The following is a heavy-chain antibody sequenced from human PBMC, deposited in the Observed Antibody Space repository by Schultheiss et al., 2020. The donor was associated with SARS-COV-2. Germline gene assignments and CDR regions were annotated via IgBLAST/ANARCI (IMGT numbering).Heavy chain of an antibody. CDR1: GFTVSSNY. CDR2: IKSKTDGGTT. D-gene: IGHD3-3*01. Sequence: GESLKISCAASGFTVSSNYMSWVRQAPGKGLEWVGRIKSKTDGGTTDYAAPVKGRFTISRDDSKNTLYLQMNSLKTEDTAVYYCTTLPDFWSGYHYYYYGMDVWGQGTTVTVSS. J-gene: IGHJ6*02. CDR3: TTLPDFWSGYHYYYYGMDV. V-gene: IGHV3-15*01.